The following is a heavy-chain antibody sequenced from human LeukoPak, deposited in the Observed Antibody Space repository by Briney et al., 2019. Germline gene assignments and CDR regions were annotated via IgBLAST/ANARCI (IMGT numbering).Heavy chain of an antibody. CDR1: GGSFSGYY. J-gene: IGHJ6*02. CDR2: IDHSGST. Sequence: SETLSLTCAVYGGSFSGYYCSWIRQPPGKGLEWIGEIDHSGSTDYNPSLKSRVTISVDASKNQFSLDLTSVTAADTAVYYCARFGRVGAYYYYYAMDVWGQGTTVTVSS. CDR3: ARFGRVGAYYYYYAMDV. V-gene: IGHV4-34*01. D-gene: IGHD2-15*01.